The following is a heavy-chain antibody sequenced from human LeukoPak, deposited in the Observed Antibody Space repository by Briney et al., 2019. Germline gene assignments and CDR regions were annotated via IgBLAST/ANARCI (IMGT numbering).Heavy chain of an antibody. V-gene: IGHV3-23*01. CDR2: INGRGDNT. CDR3: AKDRVSPGFNLFDP. CDR1: GFTFSSYA. D-gene: IGHD3-16*01. Sequence: GGSLRLSCAASGFTFSSYAMNWVRQAPGKGLEWVSAINGRGDNTYYADSVKGRFTISRDNSKSTLFLQMNSLRAEDTAIYYCAKDRVSPGFNLFDPWGEGTLGTVSS. J-gene: IGHJ5*02.